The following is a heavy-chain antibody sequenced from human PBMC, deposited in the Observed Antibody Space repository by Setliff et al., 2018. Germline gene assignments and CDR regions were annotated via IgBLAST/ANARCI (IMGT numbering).Heavy chain of an antibody. V-gene: IGHV4-61*10. CDR3: ARAHTWSLPNDNSGYPGWFDP. CDR2: IYASWST. J-gene: IGHJ5*02. D-gene: IGHD3-22*01. CDR1: GDSINSRTNY. Sequence: KTSETLSLTCTVSGDSINSRTNYWSWIRQPAGKGPEWIGHIYASWSTNYNPSLKSRVTISLDTSKSQFSLKLSSVTAADTAVYYCARAHTWSLPNDNSGYPGWFDPWGQGTLVTVSS.